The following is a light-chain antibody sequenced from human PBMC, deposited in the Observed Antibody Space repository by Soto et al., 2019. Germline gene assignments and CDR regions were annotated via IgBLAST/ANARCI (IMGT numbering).Light chain of an antibody. V-gene: IGKV3-15*01. CDR1: QSVSSN. J-gene: IGKJ5*01. Sequence: EIVMTQSPATLSVSPGERATLCCRSSQSVSSNLAWYQQKPGQAPRLLIYGASTRATGISARFSGSGSGTEFTLTISSLQSEDFAVYYCQQYNNWPPITFGQGTRLEIK. CDR3: QQYNNWPPIT. CDR2: GAS.